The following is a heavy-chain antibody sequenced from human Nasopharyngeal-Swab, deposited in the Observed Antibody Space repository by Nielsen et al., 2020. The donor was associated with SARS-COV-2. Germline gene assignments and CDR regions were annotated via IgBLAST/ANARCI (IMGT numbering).Heavy chain of an antibody. V-gene: IGHV5-51*01. CDR1: GYSFTTYW. CDR3: ALSGERWLQLGPFDY. J-gene: IGHJ4*02. D-gene: IGHD5-24*01. CDR2: IYPGDSNT. Sequence: GESLKISCKGSGYSFTTYWIGWVRQMPGKGLEWMGIIYPGDSNTRYSPSFQGQVTISVDKYSSTAYLQWSSLKASDTAIYYCALSGERWLQLGPFDYWGQGTLVTVSS.